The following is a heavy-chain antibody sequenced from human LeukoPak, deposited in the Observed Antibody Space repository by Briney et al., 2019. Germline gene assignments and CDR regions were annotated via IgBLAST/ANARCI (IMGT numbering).Heavy chain of an antibody. CDR3: ARGSRYCSSTSCYKGGYYYYYGMDV. CDR1: GYTFTSYD. J-gene: IGHJ6*02. Sequence: GASVKVSCKASGYTFTSYDINWVRQATGQGLEWMGWMNPNSGNTGYAQKFQGRVTMTRNTSISTAYMELSSLRSEDTAVYYCARGSRYCSSTSCYKGGYYYYYGMDVWGQGTTVTVSS. D-gene: IGHD2-2*02. CDR2: MNPNSGNT. V-gene: IGHV1-8*01.